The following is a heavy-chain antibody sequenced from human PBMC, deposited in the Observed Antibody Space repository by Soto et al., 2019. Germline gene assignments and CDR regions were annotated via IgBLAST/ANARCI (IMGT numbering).Heavy chain of an antibody. J-gene: IGHJ4*02. Sequence: QVQLQESGPGLVKPSETLSLTCTVSGGSISSYYWSWIRQPPGKGLEWIGYIYYSGSTNYNPSLKSRVTISVDTSKNQFSLKLSSVTAADTAVYYCARDHGSGGRDYWGQGTLVTVSS. D-gene: IGHD6-19*01. CDR1: GGSISSYY. V-gene: IGHV4-59*01. CDR2: IYYSGST. CDR3: ARDHGSGGRDY.